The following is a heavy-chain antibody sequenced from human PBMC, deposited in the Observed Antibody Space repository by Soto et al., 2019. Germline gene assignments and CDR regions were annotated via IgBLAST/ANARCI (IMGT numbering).Heavy chain of an antibody. CDR3: ARMGEQLIRVFDS. J-gene: IGHJ5*01. CDR2: IIPICGTA. Sequence: ASVKVSCKASGGTFSSYAISWVRQAPGQGLEWMGGIIPICGTANYAQKFQGRVTITADESTSTAYMELSSLRSEDTAVYYCARMGEQLIRVFDSWGQGTLVPVS. CDR1: GGTFSSYA. V-gene: IGHV1-69*13. D-gene: IGHD3-16*01.